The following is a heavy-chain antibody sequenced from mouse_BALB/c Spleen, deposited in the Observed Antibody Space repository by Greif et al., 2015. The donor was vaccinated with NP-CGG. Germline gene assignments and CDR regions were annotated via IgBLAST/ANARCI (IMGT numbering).Heavy chain of an antibody. Sequence: EVQGVESGGGLVQPGGSRKLSCAAPGFTFSSFGMHWVRQAPEKGLEWVAYISSGSSTIYYADTVKGRFTISRDNPKNTLFLQMTSLRSEDTAMYYCARVQFYYAMDYWGQGTSVTVSS. CDR3: ARVQFYYAMDY. J-gene: IGHJ4*01. CDR1: GFTFSSFG. V-gene: IGHV5-17*02. CDR2: ISSGSSTI.